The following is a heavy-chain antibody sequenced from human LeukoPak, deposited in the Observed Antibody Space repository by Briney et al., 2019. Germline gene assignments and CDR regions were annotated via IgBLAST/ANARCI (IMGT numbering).Heavy chain of an antibody. Sequence: ASVKVSCKASGYTFTGYYMHWVRQAPGQGLEWMGWINPNSGDTNYAQKFQGRVTMTRDTSISTAYMELSRLRSDDTAVYYCAAISYNWNGSLFDPWGQGTLVTVSS. D-gene: IGHD1-1*01. CDR2: INPNSGDT. CDR1: GYTFTGYY. CDR3: AAISYNWNGSLFDP. V-gene: IGHV1-2*02. J-gene: IGHJ5*02.